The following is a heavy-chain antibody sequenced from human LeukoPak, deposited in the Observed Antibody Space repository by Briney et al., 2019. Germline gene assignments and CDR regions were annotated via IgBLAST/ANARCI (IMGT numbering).Heavy chain of an antibody. D-gene: IGHD3-22*01. CDR1: GFTFTNAW. CDR3: TTSPFYYDSGDSYYYFDY. V-gene: IGHV3-15*01. CDR2: IKTKTDGGTT. Sequence: GGSLRLSCAASGFTFTNAWMNWVRQAPGKGLEWVGRIKTKTDGGTTDYAAPVKGRFTISRDDSRNTLYVQMNSLKTEETAVYYCTTSPFYYDSGDSYYYFDYWGQGSLVTVSS. J-gene: IGHJ4*02.